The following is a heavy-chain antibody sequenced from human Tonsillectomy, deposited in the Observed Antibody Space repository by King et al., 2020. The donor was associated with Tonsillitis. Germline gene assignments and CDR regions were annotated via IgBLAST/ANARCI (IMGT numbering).Heavy chain of an antibody. V-gene: IGHV4-39*01. CDR2: IFYSGNT. CDR3: ARFYYGSGTYYTPGY. CDR1: GGPISSSNYY. J-gene: IGHJ4*02. D-gene: IGHD3-10*01. Sequence: QLQESGPGLVKPSETLSLPCTVSGGPISSSNYYWGWIRQPPGKGLEWIESIFYSGNTNYNPSLKSRVTVSVDTSKNQISLKLSSVTDTDTAVYYCARFYYGSGTYYTPGYWAQGTLVTVSS.